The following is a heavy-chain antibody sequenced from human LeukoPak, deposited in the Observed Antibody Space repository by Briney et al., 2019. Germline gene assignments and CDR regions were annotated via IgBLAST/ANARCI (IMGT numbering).Heavy chain of an antibody. J-gene: IGHJ4*02. V-gene: IGHV4-39*01. D-gene: IGHD5-18*01. CDR2: IYFSVRT. Sequence: SETLSLTCTVPRGSISSSSYYSGWIRHPPGKGLGWLGCIYFSVRTCLNPSLKSRFTISVDTSKNQFSLKLSSVTAADTALYYCTTQGPRYSDGYWLSGQLDYWGQGTLVTVSS. CDR1: RGSISSSSYY. CDR3: TTQGPRYSDGYWLSGQLDY.